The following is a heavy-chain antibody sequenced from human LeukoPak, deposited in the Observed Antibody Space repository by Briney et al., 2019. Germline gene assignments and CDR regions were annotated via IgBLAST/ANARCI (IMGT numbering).Heavy chain of an antibody. V-gene: IGHV1-18*01. CDR3: ARDFYDFWSGYYSVSFDY. Sequence: ASVKVSCKASGYTFTSYGISWVRQAPGQGLEWMGLISAYNGNTNYAQKLQGRVTMTTDTSTSTAYMELRSLRSDDTAVYYCARDFYDFWSGYYSVSFDYWGQGTLVTVSS. D-gene: IGHD3-3*01. J-gene: IGHJ4*02. CDR2: ISAYNGNT. CDR1: GYTFTSYG.